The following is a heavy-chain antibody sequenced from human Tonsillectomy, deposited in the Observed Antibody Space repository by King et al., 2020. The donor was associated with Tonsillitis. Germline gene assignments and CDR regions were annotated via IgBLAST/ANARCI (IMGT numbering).Heavy chain of an antibody. D-gene: IGHD5-12*01. CDR3: AKALRGYDFNNYFDP. CDR2: ISWNSGNI. J-gene: IGHJ5*02. Sequence: QLVQSGGGLVQAGRSLRLSCAASGFIFDDYAMHWVRQAPGKGLEWVSGISWNSGNIGYADSVKGRFTISRDNAKNSLYLQMNSLRAEDTAFYYCAKALRGYDFNNYFDPWGQGTLVTLSS. V-gene: IGHV3-9*01. CDR1: GFIFDDYA.